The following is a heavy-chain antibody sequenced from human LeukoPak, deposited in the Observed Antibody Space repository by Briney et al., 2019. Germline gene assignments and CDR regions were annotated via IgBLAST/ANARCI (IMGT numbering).Heavy chain of an antibody. J-gene: IGHJ4*02. CDR1: GGSISSGDYY. CDR2: IYYSGST. V-gene: IGHV4-30-4*01. CDR3: ARTFYDSSGIFDY. D-gene: IGHD3-22*01. Sequence: SQTLSLTCTVSGGSISSGDYYWSWIRQPPGKGLEWIGYIYYSGSTYYNPSLKSRFTISVDTSKNQFSLKLSSVTAADTAVYYCARTFYDSSGIFDYWGQGTLVTVSS.